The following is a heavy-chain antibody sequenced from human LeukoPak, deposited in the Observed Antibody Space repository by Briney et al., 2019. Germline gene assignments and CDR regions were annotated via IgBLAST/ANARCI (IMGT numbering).Heavy chain of an antibody. CDR1: GGSISSGDYY. CDR3: ARVVGSSSLDYYFDY. Sequence: SETLSLTCTVSGGSISSGDYYWSWIRQPPGKGLEWIGYIYCSGSTYYNPSLKSRVTISVDTSKNQFSLKLSSVTAADTAVYYCARVVGSSSLDYYFDYWGQGTLVTVSS. CDR2: IYCSGST. V-gene: IGHV4-30-4*01. J-gene: IGHJ4*02. D-gene: IGHD6-6*01.